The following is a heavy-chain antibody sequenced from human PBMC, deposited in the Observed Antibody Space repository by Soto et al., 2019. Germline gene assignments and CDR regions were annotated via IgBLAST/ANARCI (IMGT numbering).Heavy chain of an antibody. V-gene: IGHV1-3*01. CDR3: AREDQTASTYYYDSSGYYPGY. CDR1: GYTFTSYA. CDR2: INAGNGNT. J-gene: IGHJ4*02. D-gene: IGHD3-22*01. Sequence: ASVKVSCKASGYTFTSYAMHWVRQAPGQRLEWMGWINAGNGNTKYSQKFQGRVTITRDTSASTAYMELSSLRSEDTAVYYCAREDQTASTYYYDSSGYYPGYWGQGTLVTVSS.